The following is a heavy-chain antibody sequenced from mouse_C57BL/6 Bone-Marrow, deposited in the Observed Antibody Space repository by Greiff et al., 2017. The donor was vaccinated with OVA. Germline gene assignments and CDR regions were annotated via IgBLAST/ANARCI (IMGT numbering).Heavy chain of an antibody. CDR2: IYPGSGST. D-gene: IGHD2-2*01. CDR1: GYTFTSYW. CDR3: ARRGLIWLRRGNFDY. Sequence: QVQLKESGAELVKPGASVKMSCKASGYTFTSYWITWVKQRPGQGLEWIGDIYPGSGSTNYNEKFKSKATLTVDTSSSTAYMQLSSLTSEDSAVYYGARRGLIWLRRGNFDYWGQGTTLTVS. V-gene: IGHV1-55*01. J-gene: IGHJ2*01.